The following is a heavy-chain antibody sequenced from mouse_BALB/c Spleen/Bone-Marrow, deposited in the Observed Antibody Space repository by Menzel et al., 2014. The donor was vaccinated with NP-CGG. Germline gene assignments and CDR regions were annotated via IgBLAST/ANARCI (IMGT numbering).Heavy chain of an antibody. CDR3: AREGRYDGFAY. J-gene: IGHJ3*01. V-gene: IGHV1-9*01. D-gene: IGHD2-14*01. Sequence: VQLVESGAELMKPGASVKISCKATGYTFSSYWIEWVKQWPGRGLEWIGEILPGSGSTNYNEKFKGKATFTADTSSNTAYMQLSSLTSEDSAVYYCAREGRYDGFAYWGQGTLVTVSA. CDR1: GYTFSSYW. CDR2: ILPGSGST.